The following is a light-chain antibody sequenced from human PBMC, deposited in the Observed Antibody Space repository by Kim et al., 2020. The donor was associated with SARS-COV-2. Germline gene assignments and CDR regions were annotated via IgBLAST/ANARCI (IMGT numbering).Light chain of an antibody. Sequence: SASVGDRVTITCRATESIGDWLAWYQQKPGKPPNLLIYKASNLESGVPSRFSGSGSGTEFTLTINSLQPEDFATYYCQQYHSHLYAFGQGTKLEIK. CDR2: KAS. J-gene: IGKJ2*01. CDR1: ESIGDW. V-gene: IGKV1-5*03. CDR3: QQYHSHLYA.